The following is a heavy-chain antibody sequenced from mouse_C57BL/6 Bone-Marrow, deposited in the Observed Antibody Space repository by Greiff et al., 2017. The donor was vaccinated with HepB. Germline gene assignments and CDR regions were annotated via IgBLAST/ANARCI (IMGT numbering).Heavy chain of an antibody. Sequence: VMLVESGPGLVAPSQSLSITCTVSGFSLTSYGVHWVRQPPGKGLEWLVVIWSDGSTTYNSALKSRLSISKDNSKSQVFLKMNSLQTDDTAMYYCARHGAIYDGYLYAMDYWGQGTSVTVSS. V-gene: IGHV2-6-1*01. CDR2: IWSDGST. J-gene: IGHJ4*01. D-gene: IGHD2-3*01. CDR3: ARHGAIYDGYLYAMDY. CDR1: GFSLTSYG.